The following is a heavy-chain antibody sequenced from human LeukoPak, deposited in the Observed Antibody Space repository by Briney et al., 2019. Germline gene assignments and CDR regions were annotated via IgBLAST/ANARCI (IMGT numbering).Heavy chain of an antibody. J-gene: IGHJ5*02. CDR1: GYTFTSYD. CDR2: MNPNSGNT. CDR3: ARGRSRENWFDP. Sequence: ASVKVSCKASGYTFTSYDINWVRRATGQGLEWMGWMNPNSGNTGYAQKFQGRVTITRNTSISTAYMELSSLRSEDTAVYYCARGRSRENWFDPWGQGTLVTVSS. V-gene: IGHV1-8*03.